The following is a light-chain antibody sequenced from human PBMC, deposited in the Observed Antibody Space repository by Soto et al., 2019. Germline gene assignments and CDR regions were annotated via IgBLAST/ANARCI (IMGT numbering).Light chain of an antibody. CDR2: GAS. V-gene: IGKV3-20*01. J-gene: IGKJ4*01. CDR1: QSVSSSY. Sequence: EIVLTQSPGTLSLSPGERATLSCRASQSVSSSYLAWYQQKPGQAPRLLIYGASSRATGIPDRFSGSGSGTDFTLTISRLEPEDFAVSYCQQYDNSRLTFGGGTNVEIK. CDR3: QQYDNSRLT.